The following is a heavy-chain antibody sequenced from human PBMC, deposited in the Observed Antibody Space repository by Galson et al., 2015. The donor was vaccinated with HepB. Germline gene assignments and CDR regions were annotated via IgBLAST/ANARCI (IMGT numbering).Heavy chain of an antibody. D-gene: IGHD6-19*01. Sequence: CAISGDSVSSNSAAWNWIRQSPSRGLEWLGRTYYRSKWYNDYAVSVKSRITINPDTSRSHFSLKLSSVTAADTAVYYCASARFSGDSSGWYYFDNWGQGTLVTVSS. CDR2: TYYRSKWYN. J-gene: IGHJ4*02. CDR1: GDSVSSNSAA. V-gene: IGHV6-1*01. CDR3: ASARFSGDSSGWYYFDN.